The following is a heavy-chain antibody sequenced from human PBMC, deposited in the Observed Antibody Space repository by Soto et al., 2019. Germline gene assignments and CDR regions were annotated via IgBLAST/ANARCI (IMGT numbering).Heavy chain of an antibody. CDR3: ARDRVESGYPEYFQH. J-gene: IGHJ1*01. Sequence: EVQLVESGGGLIQPGGSLRLSCEASGFTVSSNYMSWVPQAPGKGLEWVSVIYSGGSTYYADSVKGRFTISRDNSKNTLYLQMNSLRAEDTAVYYCARDRVESGYPEYFQHWGQGTLVTVSS. CDR1: GFTVSSNY. V-gene: IGHV3-53*01. CDR2: IYSGGST. D-gene: IGHD3-22*01.